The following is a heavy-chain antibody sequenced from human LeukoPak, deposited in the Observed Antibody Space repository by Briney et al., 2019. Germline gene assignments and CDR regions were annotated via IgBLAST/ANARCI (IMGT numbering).Heavy chain of an antibody. CDR3: ARGNNDYGGTRAGGDY. V-gene: IGHV1-8*01. D-gene: IGHD4-23*01. Sequence: ASVTVSCKASGYTFTSYDINWVRQATGQGLEWMGWMNPNSGNTGYAQKFQGRVTMTRNTSISTAYVELSSLRSEDTAVYYCARGNNDYGGTRAGGDYWGQGTLVTVSS. CDR2: MNPNSGNT. CDR1: GYTFTSYD. J-gene: IGHJ4*02.